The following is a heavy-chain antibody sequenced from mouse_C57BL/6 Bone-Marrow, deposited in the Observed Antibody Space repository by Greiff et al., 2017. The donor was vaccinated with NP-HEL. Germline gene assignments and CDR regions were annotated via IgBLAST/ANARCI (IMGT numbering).Heavy chain of an antibody. V-gene: IGHV1-26*01. J-gene: IGHJ2*01. Sequence: EVQLQQSGPELVKPGASVKISCKASGYTFTDYYMNWVKQSHGKSLEWIGDINPNNGGTSYNQKFKGKATLTVDKSSSTAYMELRSLTSEDAAVYYCARSGYLFITTVVVPLDYWGQGTTLTVSS. CDR2: INPNNGGT. D-gene: IGHD1-1*01. CDR1: GYTFTDYY. CDR3: ARSGYLFITTVVVPLDY.